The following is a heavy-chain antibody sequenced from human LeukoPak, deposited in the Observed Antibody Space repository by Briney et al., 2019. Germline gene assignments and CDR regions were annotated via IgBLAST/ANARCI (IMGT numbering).Heavy chain of an antibody. J-gene: IGHJ4*02. CDR3: ARGSGSYYYFDY. CDR2: TRNKANSYTT. CDR1: GFTFSDHY. V-gene: IGHV3-72*01. Sequence: GGSVRLSCAASGFTFSDHYMDWVRQAPGKGLEWVGRTRNKANSYTTEYAASVKGRFTISRDDSKNSLYLQMNSLKTEDTAVYYCARGSGSYYYFDYWGQGTLVTVSS. D-gene: IGHD1-26*01.